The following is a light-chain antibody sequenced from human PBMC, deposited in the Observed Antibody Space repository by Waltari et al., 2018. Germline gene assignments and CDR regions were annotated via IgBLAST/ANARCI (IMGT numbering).Light chain of an antibody. CDR1: QTVSGY. CDR2: DAS. V-gene: IGKV3-11*01. CDR3: QQRSNWWT. J-gene: IGKJ5*01. Sequence: EIVLTQSPATLSLSPGERATLSCRASQTVSGYLAWYQQKPGKAPRLLIYDASIRATGIPARFSGSGSGTDYTLTISSLEPEDFAVYYCQQRSNWWTFGQGTRLEIK.